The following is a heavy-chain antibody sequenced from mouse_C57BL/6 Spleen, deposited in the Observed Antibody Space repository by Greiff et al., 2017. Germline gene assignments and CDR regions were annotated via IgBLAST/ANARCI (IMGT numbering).Heavy chain of an antibody. Sequence: QVQLKESGAELVRPGASVTLSCKASGYTFTDYEMHWVKQTPVHGLEWIGAIDPETGGTAYNQKFKGKAILTADKSSSTAYMELRSLTSEDSAVYYCTRLGRGNAMDDWGQGTSVTVSS. CDR1: GYTFTDYE. CDR3: TRLGRGNAMDD. D-gene: IGHD4-1*01. CDR2: IDPETGGT. V-gene: IGHV1-15*01. J-gene: IGHJ4*01.